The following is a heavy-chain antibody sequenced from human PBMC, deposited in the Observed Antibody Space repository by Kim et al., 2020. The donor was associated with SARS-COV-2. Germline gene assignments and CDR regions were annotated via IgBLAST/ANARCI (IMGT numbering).Heavy chain of an antibody. D-gene: IGHD3-10*01. CDR3: ARDRFEDVWFGDGMDV. J-gene: IGHJ6*02. CDR1: GDSVSSNSAA. Sequence: SQTLSLTCAISGDSVSSNSAAWHWIRQSPSRGLEWLGRTYYRSKWYNDYAVSVKSRITINPDTSKNQFSLQLNSVTPEDTAVYYCARDRFEDVWFGDGMDVWGQGTTVTVSS. CDR2: TYYRSKWYN. V-gene: IGHV6-1*01.